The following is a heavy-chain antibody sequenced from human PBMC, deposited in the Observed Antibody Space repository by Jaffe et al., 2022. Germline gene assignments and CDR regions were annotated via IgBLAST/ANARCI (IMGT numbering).Heavy chain of an antibody. Sequence: EVQLVQSGAEVKKPGESLKISCKGSGYSFTSYWIGWVRQMPGKGLEWMGIIYPGDSDTRYSPSFQGQVTISADKSISTAYLQWSSLKASDTAMYYCARQVRFLEWTPLREYYFDYWGQGTLVTVSS. D-gene: IGHD3-3*01. CDR2: IYPGDSDT. V-gene: IGHV5-51*01. J-gene: IGHJ4*02. CDR1: GYSFTSYW. CDR3: ARQVRFLEWTPLREYYFDY.